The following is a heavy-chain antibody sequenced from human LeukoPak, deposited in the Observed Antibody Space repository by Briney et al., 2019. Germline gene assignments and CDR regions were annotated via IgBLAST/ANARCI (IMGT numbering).Heavy chain of an antibody. D-gene: IGHD4-17*01. J-gene: IGHJ4*02. Sequence: SETLSLTCTVSGGSISSGSYYWSWIRQPAGKGLEWIGRIYTSGSTNYNPSLKSRVTISVDTSKNQFSLKLSSVTAADTAVYYCASINTGRVTNHYWGQGTLVTVSS. CDR1: GGSISSGSYY. CDR3: ASINTGRVTNHY. V-gene: IGHV4-61*02. CDR2: IYTSGST.